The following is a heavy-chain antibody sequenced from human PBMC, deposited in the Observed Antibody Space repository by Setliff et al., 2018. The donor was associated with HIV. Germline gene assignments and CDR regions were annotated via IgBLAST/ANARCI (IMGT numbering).Heavy chain of an antibody. J-gene: IGHJ3*02. CDR1: GFTFSSYA. V-gene: IGHV3-23*01. CDR3: TRDKGYAFDI. D-gene: IGHD5-18*01. Sequence: PGGSLRLSCAASGFTFSSYAMSWVRQAPGKGLEWVSAISGSGGSTYYADSVKGRFTISRDNAKNSLYLQMNSLRAEDTAVYYCTRDKGYAFDIWGQGTMVTVSS. CDR2: ISGSGGST.